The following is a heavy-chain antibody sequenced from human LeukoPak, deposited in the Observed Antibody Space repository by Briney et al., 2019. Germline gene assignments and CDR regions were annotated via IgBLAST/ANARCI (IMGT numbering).Heavy chain of an antibody. D-gene: IGHD2-15*01. CDR1: GYTFTGYY. CDR2: INPNSGGT. CDR3: ARGGESDIVVVVAATPVDY. V-gene: IGHV1-2*02. Sequence: VASVKVSCKASGYTFTGYYMHWVRQAPGQGLEWMGWINPNSGGTNYAQKFRGRVTMTRDTSISTAYMELSRLRSDDTAVYYCARGGESDIVVVVAATPVDYWGQGTLVTVSS. J-gene: IGHJ4*02.